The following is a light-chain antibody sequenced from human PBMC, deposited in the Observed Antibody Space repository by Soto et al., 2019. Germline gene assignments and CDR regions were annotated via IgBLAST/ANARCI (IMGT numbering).Light chain of an antibody. Sequence: DIQMTQSPYSLSASVGDSVTITCRASQNIRTYLNWYQQKPGRAPKLLIHSASALPSGVPSRFSGSGSGTEFTLTMSGLQPEDFAVYYCQQRSNWPPITFGQGTRLEIK. CDR1: QNIRTY. CDR2: SAS. J-gene: IGKJ5*01. V-gene: IGKV1-39*01. CDR3: QQRSNWPPIT.